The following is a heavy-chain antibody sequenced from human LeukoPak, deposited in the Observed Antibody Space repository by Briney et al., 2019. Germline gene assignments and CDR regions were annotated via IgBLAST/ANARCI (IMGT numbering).Heavy chain of an antibody. CDR3: ARVAHDYVDSGPDY. CDR2: VNSDGSHT. Sequence: GGSLRLSCAASGSVFGSYWMHWVRQAPGKGLVWVSRVNSDGSHTTYADSVKGRFTISRDNAKKMVYLEMHSLRAGDTAIYYCARVAHDYVDSGPDYWGQGTLVSVSS. CDR1: GSVFGSYW. V-gene: IGHV3-74*01. D-gene: IGHD4-17*01. J-gene: IGHJ4*02.